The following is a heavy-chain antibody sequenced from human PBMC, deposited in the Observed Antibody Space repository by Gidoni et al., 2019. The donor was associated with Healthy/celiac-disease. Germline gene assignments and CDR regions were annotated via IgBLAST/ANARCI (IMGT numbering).Heavy chain of an antibody. Sequence: QVQLQQWGAGLLKPSETLSLTCAVYGGSFRGYYWSWIRQPPGKGLEWIGEINHSGRTNYNPSLKSRVTRAVDTSKNQFSLKLSSVTAADTAVYYCARSYGSGSYYVTFDYWGQGTLVTVSS. CDR2: INHSGRT. CDR1: GGSFRGYY. V-gene: IGHV4-34*01. D-gene: IGHD3-10*01. CDR3: ARSYGSGSYYVTFDY. J-gene: IGHJ4*02.